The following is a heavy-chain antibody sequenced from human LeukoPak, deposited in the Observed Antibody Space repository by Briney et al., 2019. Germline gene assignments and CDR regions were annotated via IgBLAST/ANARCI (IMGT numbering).Heavy chain of an antibody. CDR2: IYYSGST. D-gene: IGHD2-2*01. Sequence: SETLSLTCSVSSDSISGYYWSWIRQPPGKGLEWIGYIYYSGSTNYNPSLKSRVTISVDTSKNQFSLKLSTVTAADTAVYYCARAVVPAVHYYYYYMDVWGKGTTVTISS. CDR1: SDSISGYY. CDR3: ARAVVPAVHYYYYYMDV. J-gene: IGHJ6*03. V-gene: IGHV4-59*01.